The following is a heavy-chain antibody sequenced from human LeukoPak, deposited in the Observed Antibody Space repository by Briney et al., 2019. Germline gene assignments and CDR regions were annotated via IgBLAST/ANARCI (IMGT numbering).Heavy chain of an antibody. CDR2: INTNTGNP. CDR3: ARDYTIAVGTTTYLQN. V-gene: IGHV7-4-1*02. D-gene: IGHD1-14*01. Sequence: ASVKVSCKASGYIFIVYALIWVRQAPGQGLELMGWINTNTGNPTYAQGFTGRFVFSLDTSVSTAYLQISSLKAEDTAVYYCARDYTIAVGTTTYLQNGGQGTLGTVSS. J-gene: IGHJ1*01. CDR1: GYIFIVYA.